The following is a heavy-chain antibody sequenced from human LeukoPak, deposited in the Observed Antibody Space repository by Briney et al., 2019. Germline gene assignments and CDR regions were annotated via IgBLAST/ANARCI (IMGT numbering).Heavy chain of an antibody. CDR1: GGSFSGYY. CDR3: ARDREGGNDY. J-gene: IGHJ4*02. V-gene: IGHV4-34*01. CDR2: INHSGST. Sequence: TSETLSLTCAVYGGSFSGYYWSWIRQPPGKALEWIGEINHSGSTNYNPPLKSRVTISVDTSKNQFSLKLSSVTAADTAVYYCARDREGGNDYWGQGTLVTVSS. D-gene: IGHD4-23*01.